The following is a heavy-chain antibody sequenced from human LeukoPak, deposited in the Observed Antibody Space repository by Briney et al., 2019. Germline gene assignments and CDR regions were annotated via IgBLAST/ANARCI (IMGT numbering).Heavy chain of an antibody. D-gene: IGHD3-16*01. J-gene: IGHJ6*02. CDR2: ISSHGSST. CDR1: GFTFSTYS. CDR3: ARPLKEGGYYYGMDV. Sequence: GGSLRLSCAASGFTFSTYSMNWVRQAPGKGLEFVSAISSHGSSTYYANSLKGRFNISRDNSKNTLYLQMRSLRPEDTAVYYCARPLKEGGYYYGMDVWGQGTTVTVSS. V-gene: IGHV3-64*01.